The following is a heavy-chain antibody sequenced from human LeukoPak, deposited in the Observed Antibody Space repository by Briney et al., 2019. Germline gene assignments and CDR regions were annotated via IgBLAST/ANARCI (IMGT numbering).Heavy chain of an antibody. V-gene: IGHV1-18*01. CDR1: GYTFTTYG. J-gene: IGHJ6*02. CDR3: ARDHCTSAGCYEYYYYGMDV. CDR2: INPYNGDT. D-gene: IGHD2-2*01. Sequence: ASVKVSCKASGYTFTTYGISWVRQAPGQGLEWMGWINPYNGDTNYAQKLQGRVTMTTDTSTSTAYMELRSLRSDDTAVYYCARDHCTSAGCYEYYYYGMDVWGHGTTVTVSS.